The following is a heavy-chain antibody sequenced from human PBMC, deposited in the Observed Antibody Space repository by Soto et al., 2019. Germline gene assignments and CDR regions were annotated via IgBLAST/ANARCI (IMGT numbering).Heavy chain of an antibody. Sequence: GGSLRLSCAASGFTFSSYAMHWVRQAPGKGLEWVAVISYDGSNKYYADSVKGRFTISRDNSKNTLYLQMNSLRAEDTAVYYCARDLSYGSSWPPGHFQHWGQGTLVTVSS. J-gene: IGHJ1*01. D-gene: IGHD6-13*01. V-gene: IGHV3-30-3*01. CDR1: GFTFSSYA. CDR2: ISYDGSNK. CDR3: ARDLSYGSSWPPGHFQH.